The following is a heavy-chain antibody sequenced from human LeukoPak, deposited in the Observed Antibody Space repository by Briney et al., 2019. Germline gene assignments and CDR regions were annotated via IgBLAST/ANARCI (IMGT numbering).Heavy chain of an antibody. CDR3: AKDSLADIDY. CDR2: IRHDGSIK. J-gene: IGHJ4*02. D-gene: IGHD3-16*01. CDR1: GFIFSTYG. Sequence: GGSVRLSCAASGFIFSTYGMYWVRQAPGKGLEWVAFIRHDGSIKNYADSVKGRSTISRDNSKNTLYLQMNSLRAEDTAVYYCAKDSLADIDYWGQGTLVTVSS. V-gene: IGHV3-30*02.